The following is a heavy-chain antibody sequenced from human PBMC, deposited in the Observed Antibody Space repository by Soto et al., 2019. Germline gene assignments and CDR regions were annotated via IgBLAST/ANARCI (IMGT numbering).Heavy chain of an antibody. D-gene: IGHD2-2*01. V-gene: IGHV1-46*01. Sequence: QVQLVQSGAEVKKPGASVKVSCEASGFTFSNYYMHWVRQAPEQGFEWMGLISPIANYTRYAQTFQGRFTITRDTSTSTVYMDLTSLTSDDTAVYYCARVEVVPAAVDYWGQGTLVTVSS. CDR3: ARVEVVPAAVDY. CDR2: ISPIANYT. CDR1: GFTFSNYY. J-gene: IGHJ4*02.